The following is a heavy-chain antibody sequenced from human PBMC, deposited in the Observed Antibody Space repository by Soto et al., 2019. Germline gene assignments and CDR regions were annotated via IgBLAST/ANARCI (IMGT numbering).Heavy chain of an antibody. J-gene: IGHJ4*02. CDR3: VGGQYYFDY. Sequence: QVQLVESGGGVVQPGRSPRLSCAASGFPFTSYGMHWVREGPDKGLEWVAIISYDGSDKYYSDSVKGRFTISRDNSKNTLYLQMNSVRPDDTALYYCVGGQYYFDYRGQGTLVIVSS. CDR1: GFPFTSYG. D-gene: IGHD3-10*01. V-gene: IGHV3-30*03. CDR2: ISYDGSDK.